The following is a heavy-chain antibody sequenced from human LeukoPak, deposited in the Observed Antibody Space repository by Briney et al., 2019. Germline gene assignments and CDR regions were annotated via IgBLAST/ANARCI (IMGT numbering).Heavy chain of an antibody. CDR2: ISSSGSTI. CDR3: AKEGYYDILTGYTPYYYYYMDV. V-gene: IGHV3-48*03. D-gene: IGHD3-9*01. CDR1: GFTFSSYE. J-gene: IGHJ6*03. Sequence: GGSLRLSCAASGFTFSSYEMNWVRQAPGKGLEWVSYISSSGSTIYYADSVKGRFTISRDNAKNSLYLQMNSLRAEDTAVYYCAKEGYYDILTGYTPYYYYYMDVWGKGTTVTISS.